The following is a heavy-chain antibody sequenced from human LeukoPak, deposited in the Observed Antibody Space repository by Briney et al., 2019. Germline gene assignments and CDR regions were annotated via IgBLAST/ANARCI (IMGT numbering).Heavy chain of an antibody. J-gene: IGHJ4*02. Sequence: GGSLRLSCAASGFTFSNYAMNGVGQAPGKGLEWVSLISGSTGSTYYADSVKGRFTSSRDNSKNTLYLQMNSLRAEDTAVYYCAKAPRYSSGWGADYWGQGTLVTVSS. D-gene: IGHD6-19*01. CDR3: AKAPRYSSGWGADY. CDR2: ISGSTGST. CDR1: GFTFSNYA. V-gene: IGHV3-23*01.